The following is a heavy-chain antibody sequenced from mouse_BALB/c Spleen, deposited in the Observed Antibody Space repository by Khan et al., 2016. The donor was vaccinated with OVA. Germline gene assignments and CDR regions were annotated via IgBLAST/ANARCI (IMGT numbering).Heavy chain of an antibody. D-gene: IGHD2-14*01. V-gene: IGHV5-6-5*01. CDR3: AREAYRYDEYYFDY. Sequence: DVHLVESGGDLVKPGGSLKLSCAVSGFTFSSYVMSWVRQTPEKRLEWVASISSGGTTAYPDNVKGRFTISRDNARNIMYLQMSSLRSEDTAMYYWAREAYRYDEYYFDYWGQGTTLTVSS. J-gene: IGHJ2*01. CDR2: ISSGGTT. CDR1: GFTFSSYV.